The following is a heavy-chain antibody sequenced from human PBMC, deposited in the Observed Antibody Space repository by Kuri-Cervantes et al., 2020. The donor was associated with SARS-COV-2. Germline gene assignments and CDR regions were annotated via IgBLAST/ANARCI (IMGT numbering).Heavy chain of an antibody. Sequence: SETLSLTCTVSGGSISSYYWSWIRQPPGKGLEWIGYIYYSGSTNYTPSLKSRATISVDTSKNQFSLRLTSMTAADTAVYYCASVGGSGSYYSYFVYWGRGNLVNVSS. D-gene: IGHD3-10*01. V-gene: IGHV4-59*08. CDR1: GGSISSYY. CDR3: ASVGGSGSYYSYFVY. J-gene: IGHJ4*01. CDR2: IYYSGST.